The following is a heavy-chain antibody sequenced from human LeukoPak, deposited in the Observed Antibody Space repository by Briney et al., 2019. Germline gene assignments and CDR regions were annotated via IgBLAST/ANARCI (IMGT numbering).Heavy chain of an antibody. J-gene: IGHJ1*01. CDR2: INPNSGGT. CDR1: GYTFTVYY. CDR3: ATSSGYYVGYIQY. D-gene: IGHD3-22*01. Sequence: ASVKVSCKASGYTFTVYYIHWVRQAPGQGLEWMGWINPNSGGTLYSQNFQGRVTMTRDTSISTAYMELIRLTSDDTAVYYCATSSGYYVGYIQYWGQGTLVTVSS. V-gene: IGHV1-2*02.